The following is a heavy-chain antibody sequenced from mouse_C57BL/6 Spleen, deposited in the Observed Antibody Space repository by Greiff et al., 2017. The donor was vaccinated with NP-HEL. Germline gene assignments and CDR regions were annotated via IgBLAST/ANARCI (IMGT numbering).Heavy chain of an antibody. D-gene: IGHD1-1*01. CDR3: ARALATTVYFDY. CDR1: GFNIKDYY. V-gene: IGHV14-2*01. CDR2: IDPEDGDT. J-gene: IGHJ2*01. Sequence: EVQLQESGAELVKPGASVKLSCTASGFNIKDYYMHWVKQRTEQGLEWIGRIDPEDGDTKYAPKFQGKATITADTSSNTAYLQLSSLTSEDTAVYYCARALATTVYFDYWGQGTTLTVSS.